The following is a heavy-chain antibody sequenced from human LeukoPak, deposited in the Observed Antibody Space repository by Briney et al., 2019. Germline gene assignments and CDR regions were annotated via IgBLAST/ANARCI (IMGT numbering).Heavy chain of an antibody. CDR3: APVRGGDYFDY. CDR1: GYSFTH. D-gene: IGHD2-2*01. CDR2: INPNSGDT. Sequence: ASVKVSCKTSGYSFTHMHWVRQAPGQGLEWMGWINPNSGDTDYAQKFQGRVTMTRDTSISTAYMELSRLRSDDTAVYYCAPVRGGDYFDYWGQGTQVTVSS. V-gene: IGHV1-2*02. J-gene: IGHJ4*02.